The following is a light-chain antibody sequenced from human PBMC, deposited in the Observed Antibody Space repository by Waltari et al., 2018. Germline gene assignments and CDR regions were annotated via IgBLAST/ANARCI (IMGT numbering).Light chain of an antibody. V-gene: IGLV8-61*01. CDR3: ALYMGSGIWV. J-gene: IGLJ3*02. CDR1: SGSLSTTSY. Sequence: QTVVTQEPSLSVSPGGTVTLTCALSSGSLSTTSYATWYQQTPGQAPRTLVYKANSRYSGGPDRFSGSILGNTAALTITGAQADDESDYYCALYMGSGIWVFGGGTRLTVL. CDR2: KAN.